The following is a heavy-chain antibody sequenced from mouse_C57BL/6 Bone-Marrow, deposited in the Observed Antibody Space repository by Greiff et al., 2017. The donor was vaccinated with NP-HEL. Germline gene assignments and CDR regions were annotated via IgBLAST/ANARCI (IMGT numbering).Heavy chain of an antibody. CDR1: GYTFTDYY. Sequence: QVQLQQSGAELVRPGASVKLSCKASGYTFTDYYINWVKQRPGQGLEWIARIYPGSGNTYYNEKFKGKATLTAEKSSSTAYMQLSSLTSEDSAVYFCARGEVTRLDFWGTGTTVTVSS. D-gene: IGHD2-1*01. J-gene: IGHJ1*03. V-gene: IGHV1-76*01. CDR2: IYPGSGNT. CDR3: ARGEVTRLDF.